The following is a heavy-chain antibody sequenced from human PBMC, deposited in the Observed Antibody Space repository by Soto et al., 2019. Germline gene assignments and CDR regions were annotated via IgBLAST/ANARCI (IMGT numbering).Heavy chain of an antibody. Sequence: GGSLRLSCAASGFTFSSYGMHWVRQAPGKGLEWVAVISYDGSNKYYADSVKGRFTISRDNSKNTLYLQMNSLRAEDTAVYYCAKAPTYCSGGSCFPIGFDYWGQGTLVTVSS. CDR3: AKAPTYCSGGSCFPIGFDY. CDR1: GFTFSSYG. V-gene: IGHV3-30*18. CDR2: ISYDGSNK. J-gene: IGHJ4*02. D-gene: IGHD2-15*01.